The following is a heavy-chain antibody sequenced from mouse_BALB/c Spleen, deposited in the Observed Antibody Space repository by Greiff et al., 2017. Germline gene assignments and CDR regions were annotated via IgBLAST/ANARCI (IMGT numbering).Heavy chain of an antibody. D-gene: IGHD2-10*01. V-gene: IGHV3-6*02. CDR2: ISYDGSN. Sequence: ESGPGLVKPSQSLSLTCSVTGYSITSGYYWNWIRQFPGNKLEWMGYISYDGSNNYNPSLKNRISITRDTSKNQFFLKLNSVTTEDTATYYCARALLGNYFDYWGQGTTLTVSS. J-gene: IGHJ2*01. CDR3: ARALLGNYFDY. CDR1: GYSITSGYY.